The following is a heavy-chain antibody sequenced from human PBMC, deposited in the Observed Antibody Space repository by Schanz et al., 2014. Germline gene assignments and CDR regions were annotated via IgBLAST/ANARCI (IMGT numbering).Heavy chain of an antibody. D-gene: IGHD3-10*01. V-gene: IGHV3-23*04. Sequence: EVQLVQSGGGLVQPGGSLRLSCAASGFTFSSHWMHWVRQDPGKGLEWVAAVSSRSDEIKYADSVRGRFTISRDNSKNTVHLQMSSLRVEDTAVYYCAKGRFGELSAFDIWGQGTMVTVSS. J-gene: IGHJ3*02. CDR1: GFTFSSHW. CDR3: AKGRFGELSAFDI. CDR2: VSSRSDEI.